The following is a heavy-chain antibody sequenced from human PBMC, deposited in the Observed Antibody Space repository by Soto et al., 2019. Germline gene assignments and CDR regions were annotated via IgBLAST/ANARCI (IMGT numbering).Heavy chain of an antibody. CDR3: ARDHIDGGTVDL. CDR2: TWFDGNMK. CDR1: GFTFSNHG. V-gene: IGHV3-33*01. Sequence: QVQLVESGGDVVQPARSLRLSCAASGFTFSNHGMHWVRQAPGKGLEWVAATWFDGNMKFYSDSVKGRFTISRDNSKNTLYFQMNNLRAEDTAMYYCARDHIDGGTVDLWGQGTLVTVFS. J-gene: IGHJ5*02. D-gene: IGHD2-21*01.